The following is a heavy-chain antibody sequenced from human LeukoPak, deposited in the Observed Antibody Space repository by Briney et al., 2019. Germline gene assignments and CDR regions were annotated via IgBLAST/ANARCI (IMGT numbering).Heavy chain of an antibody. D-gene: IGHD3-10*01. Sequence: GGSLRLSCAASGFTFSSYSMNWVRQAPGKGLEWVAFIRYDGSNKYYADSVKGRFTISRDNSKNTLYLQMNSLRAEDTAVYYCAKVLYGSGSYLAFDYWGQGTLVTVSS. CDR1: GFTFSSYS. J-gene: IGHJ4*02. CDR2: IRYDGSNK. V-gene: IGHV3-30*02. CDR3: AKVLYGSGSYLAFDY.